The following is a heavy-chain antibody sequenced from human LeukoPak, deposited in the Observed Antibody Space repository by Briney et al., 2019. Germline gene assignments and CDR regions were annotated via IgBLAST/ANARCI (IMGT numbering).Heavy chain of an antibody. Sequence: ASVKVSCKASGYTFTGYYMHWVRQAPGQGLEWMGSINPNSGGTNYAQKLQGRVTITRDTPIGTVYMELSSLKSDDTAVYYCASEAFCASGNCYLQRVASWGPGTLVTVSS. CDR3: ASEAFCASGNCYLQRVAS. CDR1: GYTFTGYY. D-gene: IGHD3-22*01. J-gene: IGHJ4*02. V-gene: IGHV1-2*02. CDR2: INPNSGGT.